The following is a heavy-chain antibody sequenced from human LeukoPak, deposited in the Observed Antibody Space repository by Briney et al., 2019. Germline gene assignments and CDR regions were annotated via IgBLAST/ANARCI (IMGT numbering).Heavy chain of an antibody. CDR1: GLTFSKYV. Sequence: GGSLRLSCAASGLTFSKYVMSWVRQAPGKGLDWVSSISSRGDDTYYADSVTGRFTISRDNSKNTLYLQMDSLRAEDTAVYYCAKDYYDSSGHDYWGQGTLVTVSS. D-gene: IGHD3-22*01. J-gene: IGHJ4*02. CDR2: ISSRGDDT. V-gene: IGHV3-23*01. CDR3: AKDYYDSSGHDY.